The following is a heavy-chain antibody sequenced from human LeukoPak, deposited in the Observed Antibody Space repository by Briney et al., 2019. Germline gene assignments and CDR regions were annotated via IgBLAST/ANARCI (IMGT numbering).Heavy chain of an antibody. J-gene: IGHJ4*02. CDR3: ARGGFYCGGDCYVDY. CDR2: INHSGST. Sequence: KPSETLSLTCAVYGGSFSPYYWSWIRQPPGKGLEWIGEINHSGSTNYNPSLKSRVIISVDTSKNQFSLRLSSVTAADTAVYYCARGGFYCGGDCYVDYWGQGTLVTVSS. CDR1: GGSFSPYY. D-gene: IGHD2-21*02. V-gene: IGHV4-34*01.